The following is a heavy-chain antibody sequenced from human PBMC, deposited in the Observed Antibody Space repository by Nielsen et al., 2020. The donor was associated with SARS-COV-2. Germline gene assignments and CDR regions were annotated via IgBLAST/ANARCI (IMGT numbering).Heavy chain of an antibody. D-gene: IGHD3-10*01. J-gene: IGHJ4*02. CDR2: IRASGGST. CDR1: GFTVSNSA. CDR3: AKTTTYGTTWYGAIDS. V-gene: IGHV3-23*01. Sequence: ESPKISRAASGFTVSNSAMTWVRQAPGKGLEWVSAIRASGGSTFYADSVKGRFTISRDNSKNTLYLHMSSLRAEDTAVFYCAKTTTYGTTWYGAIDSWGQGTLVIVSS.